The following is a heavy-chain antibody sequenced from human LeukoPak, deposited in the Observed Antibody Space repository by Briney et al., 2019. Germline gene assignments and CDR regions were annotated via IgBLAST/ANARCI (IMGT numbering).Heavy chain of an antibody. CDR1: GGSISSYY. CDR2: IYYSGST. CDR3: ATYSSGWYAVGFDL. V-gene: IGHV4-59*08. D-gene: IGHD6-19*01. J-gene: IGHJ2*01. Sequence: SETLSLTCTVSGGSISSYYWSWIRQPPGKGLEWIGYIYYSGSTNYNPSLKSRVTISVDTSKNRFSLKLSSVTAADTAVYYCATYSSGWYAVGFDLWGRGTLVTVSS.